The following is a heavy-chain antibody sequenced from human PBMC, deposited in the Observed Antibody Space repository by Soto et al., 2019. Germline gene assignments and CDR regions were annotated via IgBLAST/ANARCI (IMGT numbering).Heavy chain of an antibody. CDR2: IYYSGST. J-gene: IGHJ6*02. CDR1: GGSISSSSYY. CDR3: ARHHSSGWYSCLSPTEQYGMDV. D-gene: IGHD6-19*01. V-gene: IGHV4-39*01. Sequence: QLQLQESGPGLVKPSETLSLTCTVSGGSISSSSYYWGWIRQPPGKGLEWIGSIYYSGSTYYNPSLKSRVTIYVDTSKNPFSLKLSSVTAADTAVYYCARHHSSGWYSCLSPTEQYGMDVWGQGTTVTVSS.